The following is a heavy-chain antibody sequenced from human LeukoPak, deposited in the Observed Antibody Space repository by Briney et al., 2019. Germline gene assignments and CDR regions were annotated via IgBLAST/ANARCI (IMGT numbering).Heavy chain of an antibody. D-gene: IGHD1-7*01. CDR3: ARTRAPSNGRVLYYMDV. CDR1: GFTFSSYG. CDR2: IRYDGSNK. Sequence: VGSLRLSCAASGFTFSSYGMHWVRQAPGKGLEWLAFIRYDGSNKYYADSVKGRFTISRDNSKNTLYLQMNSLRAEDTAVYYCARTRAPSNGRVLYYMDVWGKGTTVTVSS. J-gene: IGHJ6*03. V-gene: IGHV3-30*02.